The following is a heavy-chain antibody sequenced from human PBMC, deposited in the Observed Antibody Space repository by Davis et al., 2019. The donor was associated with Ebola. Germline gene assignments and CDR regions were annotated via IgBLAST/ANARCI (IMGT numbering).Heavy chain of an antibody. V-gene: IGHV4-4*02. J-gene: IGHJ4*02. CDR2: IYHSGST. CDR3: ARGLTYYYESSGYY. CDR1: GGSISSSNW. D-gene: IGHD3-22*01. Sequence: SETLSLTCAVSGGSISSSNWWSWVRQPPGKGLEWIGEIYHSGSTNYNPSLKSRVTISVDTSKNQFSLKLSSVTAADTAVYYCARGLTYYYESSGYYWGQGTLVTVSS.